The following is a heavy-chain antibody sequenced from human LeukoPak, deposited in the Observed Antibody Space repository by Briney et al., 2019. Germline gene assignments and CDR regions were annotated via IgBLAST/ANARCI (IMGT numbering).Heavy chain of an antibody. CDR3: ARDLNFWSGYWNY. D-gene: IGHD3-3*01. Sequence: GGSLRLSCAASGFTFSSYGIHWVRQAPGKGLEWVANIKQDGSEKNYVDSVKGRFTISRDNAKNSLYLQMNSLRAEDTAVYYCARDLNFWSGYWNYWGQGTLVTVSS. CDR1: GFTFSSYG. CDR2: IKQDGSEK. V-gene: IGHV3-7*01. J-gene: IGHJ4*02.